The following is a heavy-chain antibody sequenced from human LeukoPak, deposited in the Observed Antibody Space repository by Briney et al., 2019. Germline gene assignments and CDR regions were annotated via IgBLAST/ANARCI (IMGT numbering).Heavy chain of an antibody. CDR3: AKAHDSSGYILRDSDY. V-gene: IGHV3-23*01. CDR1: GFSFSNYA. CDR2: LLSSGAST. J-gene: IGHJ4*02. Sequence: GGSLRLSCAASGFSFSNYAMSWVRQAPGKGLEWASGLLSSGASTYYADSVKGRFTISRDNSKNTLFLQMDSLRDDDTAVYYCAKAHDSSGYILRDSDYWGQGTLVTVSS. D-gene: IGHD3-22*01.